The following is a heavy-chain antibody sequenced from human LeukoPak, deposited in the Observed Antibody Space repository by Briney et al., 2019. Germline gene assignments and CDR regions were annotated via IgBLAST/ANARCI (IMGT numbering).Heavy chain of an antibody. J-gene: IGHJ4*02. CDR2: IYYSGST. V-gene: IGHV4-39*01. D-gene: IGHD3-10*01. CDR3: ARRAAWFGELH. CDR1: GGSINSRSDY. Sequence: SETLSLTCTVSGGSINSRSDYWGWIRQPPGKGLEWIGSIYYSGSTYYNPSLKSRVTISVDTSKNQFSLKLSSVTAADTAVYYCARRAAWFGELHWGQGTLVTVSS.